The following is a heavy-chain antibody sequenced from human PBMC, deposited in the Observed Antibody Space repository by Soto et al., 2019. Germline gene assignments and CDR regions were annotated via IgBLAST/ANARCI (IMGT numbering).Heavy chain of an antibody. CDR1: GGSISSGGYY. CDR3: ASGQQLGLYYYYGMDV. D-gene: IGHD6-13*01. J-gene: IGHJ6*02. V-gene: IGHV4-31*03. Sequence: KPSETLSLTCTVSGGSISSGGYYWGWIRQHPGKGLEWIGYIYYSGSTYYNPSLKSRVTISVDTSKNQFSLKLSSVTAADTAVYYCASGQQLGLYYYYGMDVWGQGTTVTVSS. CDR2: IYYSGST.